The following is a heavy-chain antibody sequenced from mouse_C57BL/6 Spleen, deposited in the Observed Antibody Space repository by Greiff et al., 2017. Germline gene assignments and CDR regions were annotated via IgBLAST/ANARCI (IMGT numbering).Heavy chain of an antibody. CDR3: ARSSYYYGSSYAWFAY. CDR2: IRNKANGYTT. CDR1: GFTFTDYY. D-gene: IGHD1-1*01. V-gene: IGHV7-3*01. J-gene: IGHJ3*01. Sequence: EVKLMESGGGLVQPGGSLSLSCAASGFTFTDYYMSWVRQPPGKALEWLGFIRNKANGYTTEYSASVKGRFTISRDNSQSILYLQMNALRAEDSATYYCARSSYYYGSSYAWFAYWGQGTLVTVSA.